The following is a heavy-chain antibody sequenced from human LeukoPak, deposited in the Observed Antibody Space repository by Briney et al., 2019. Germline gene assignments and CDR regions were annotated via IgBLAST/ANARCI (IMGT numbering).Heavy chain of an antibody. D-gene: IGHD3-22*01. V-gene: IGHV3-23*01. CDR1: GFTFSSYA. Sequence: PGGSLRLSCAASGFTFSSYAMRWVRKAPGKGREWVSAISGSGGSTYYADSVKGRFTISRDNSKNTLYLQMNSLRAEDTAVYYCARTGPPKYYYDSSGYYYGLLDYWGQGTLVTVSS. CDR3: ARTGPPKYYYDSSGYYYGLLDY. J-gene: IGHJ4*02. CDR2: ISGSGGST.